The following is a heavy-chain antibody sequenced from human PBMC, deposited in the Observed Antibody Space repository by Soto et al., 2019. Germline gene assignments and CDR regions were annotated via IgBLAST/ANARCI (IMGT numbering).Heavy chain of an antibody. V-gene: IGHV1-69*13. J-gene: IGHJ5*02. Sequence: SVKVSCKASTGTFSNYALSWVRQAPGQGLEWMGGIIPVLATTNYAQKFQGRVSITADESTSTAYMELSSLRSEDTAVYYCACNWGSSLRNWLDPWGQGTLVTVSS. CDR1: TGTFSNYA. CDR2: IIPVLATT. D-gene: IGHD3-16*01. CDR3: ACNWGSSLRNWLDP.